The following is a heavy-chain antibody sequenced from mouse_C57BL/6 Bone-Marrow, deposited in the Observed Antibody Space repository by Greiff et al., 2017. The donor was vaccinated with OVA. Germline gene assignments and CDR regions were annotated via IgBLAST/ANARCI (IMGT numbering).Heavy chain of an antibody. CDR2: ISIGGDYI. Sequence: EVKLVESGAGLVKPGGSLKLSCAASGYTFSSYAMAWVSQTPEKRLEWVAYISIGGDYIYYADTVKGRFTISRDKARNTLYLQMSSLKSEDTAMYYWTRVGRYFDVWGTGTTVTVSS. V-gene: IGHV5-9-1*02. J-gene: IGHJ1*03. CDR1: GYTFSSYA. D-gene: IGHD1-1*02. CDR3: TRVGRYFDV.